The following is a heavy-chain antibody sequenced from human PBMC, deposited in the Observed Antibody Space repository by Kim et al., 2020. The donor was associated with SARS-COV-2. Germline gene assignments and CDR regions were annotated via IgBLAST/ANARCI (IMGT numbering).Heavy chain of an antibody. V-gene: IGHV1-8*01. J-gene: IGHJ4*02. CDR2: MNPNSGNT. D-gene: IGHD3-10*01. CDR1: GYTFTSYY. Sequence: ASVKVSCKASGYTFTSYYINWVRQATGQGLEWMGWMNPNSGNTGYAQKFQGRVNMTRNTSISTAYMELSSLSSEDTAIYYCARRYFGSGSYYTDYWGQGTLVTVSS. CDR3: ARRYFGSGSYYTDY.